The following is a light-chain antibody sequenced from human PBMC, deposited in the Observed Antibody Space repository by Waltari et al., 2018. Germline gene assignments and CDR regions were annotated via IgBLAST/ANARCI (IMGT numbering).Light chain of an antibody. CDR3: QSYDSSLGGSV. Sequence: QSVLTQSPSVSGAPGQRVTISCTGSSSNIGAGYDVNWYQQLPGEAPKLLIYGNRHRPSGVPDRISGSKSGTSASLAITGLQAEDEADYYCQSYDSSLGGSVFGGGTKVTVL. V-gene: IGLV1-40*01. CDR1: SSNIGAGYD. CDR2: GNR. J-gene: IGLJ2*01.